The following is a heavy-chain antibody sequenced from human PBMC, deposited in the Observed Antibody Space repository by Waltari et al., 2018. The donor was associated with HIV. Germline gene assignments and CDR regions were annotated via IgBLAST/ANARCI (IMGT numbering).Heavy chain of an antibody. D-gene: IGHD2-8*02. CDR2: IIPIFGTA. Sequence: QVQLVQSGAEVKKPGSSVKVSCKASGGTFSSYAISWVRQAPGQGLEWMGGIIPIFGTANYAQKFQGRGTITADISTSTAYMELSSLRSEDSAMYYCARDRGPLLFYFDYWGQGTLVTVSS. CDR1: GGTFSSYA. J-gene: IGHJ4*02. V-gene: IGHV1-69*06. CDR3: ARDRGPLLFYFDY.